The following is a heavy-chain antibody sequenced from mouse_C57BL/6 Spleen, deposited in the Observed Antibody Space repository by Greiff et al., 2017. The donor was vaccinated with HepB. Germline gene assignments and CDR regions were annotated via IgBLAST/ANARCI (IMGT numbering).Heavy chain of an antibody. D-gene: IGHD1-1*01. V-gene: IGHV1-52*01. Sequence: VQLQQPGAELVRPGSSVKLSCKASGYTFTSYWMHWVKQRPIQGLEWIGNIDPSDSETHYNQKFKDKATLTVDKSSSTAYMQLSSLTSEDSAVYYCARGYYGSSYGAMDYWGQGTSVTVSS. CDR3: ARGYYGSSYGAMDY. J-gene: IGHJ4*01. CDR1: GYTFTSYW. CDR2: IDPSDSET.